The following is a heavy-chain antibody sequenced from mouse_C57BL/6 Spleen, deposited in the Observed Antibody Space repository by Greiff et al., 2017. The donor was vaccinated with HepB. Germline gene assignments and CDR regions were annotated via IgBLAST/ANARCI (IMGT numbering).Heavy chain of an antibody. V-gene: IGHV1-55*01. J-gene: IGHJ2*01. CDR3: ARGLDDGFLFDY. CDR1: GYTFTSYW. Sequence: QVQLQQPGAELVKPGASVKMSCKASGYTFTSYWITWVKQRPGQGLEWIGDIYPGSGSTNYNEKFKSKATLTVDTSSSTAYMQLSSLTSEDSAVYYCARGLDDGFLFDYWGQGTTLTVSS. CDR2: IYPGSGST. D-gene: IGHD2-3*01.